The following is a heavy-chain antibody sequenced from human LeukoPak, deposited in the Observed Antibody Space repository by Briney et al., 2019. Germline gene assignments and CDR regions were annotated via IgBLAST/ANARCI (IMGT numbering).Heavy chain of an antibody. Sequence: ASVKGSCKASGYAFSAYYLHWVRQAPGQGLEYMGWINPNSGGTNYAPKFQGRVTMTRDTSISTAYMDLSRLRSDDTAVYYCARLGDTSDFYQYYFDYWGQGTVVTVSS. CDR2: INPNSGGT. CDR1: GYAFSAYY. CDR3: ARLGDTSDFYQYYFDY. J-gene: IGHJ4*02. D-gene: IGHD3-22*01. V-gene: IGHV1-2*02.